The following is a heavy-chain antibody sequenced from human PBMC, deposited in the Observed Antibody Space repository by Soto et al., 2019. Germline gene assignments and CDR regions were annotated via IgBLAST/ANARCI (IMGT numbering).Heavy chain of an antibody. CDR2: IYYSGTT. CDR3: ARETKASAPGLVITYYYYMDV. Sequence: SETLSLTCSVSGGSISTYYWNWIRQPPGKGLEWIGYIYYSGTTNYNPSLKSRVTISVDTSKRQFSLNLSSVTAADTAVYYCARETKASAPGLVITYYYYMDVWGKGTTVTVSS. J-gene: IGHJ6*03. D-gene: IGHD6-13*01. V-gene: IGHV4-59*01. CDR1: GGSISTYY.